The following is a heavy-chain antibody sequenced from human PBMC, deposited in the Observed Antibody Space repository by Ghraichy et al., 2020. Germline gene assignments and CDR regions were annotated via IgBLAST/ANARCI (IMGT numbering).Heavy chain of an antibody. CDR1: GYTFTGYY. V-gene: IGHV1-2*02. D-gene: IGHD6-13*01. CDR2: INPNSGGT. CDR3: ASLSTHFGSSWYYFDY. Sequence: ASVKVSCKASGYTFTGYYMHWVRQAPGQGLEWMGWINPNSGGTNYAQKFQGRVTMTRDTSISTAYMELSRLRSDDTAVYYCASLSTHFGSSWYYFDYWGQGTLVTVSS. J-gene: IGHJ4*02.